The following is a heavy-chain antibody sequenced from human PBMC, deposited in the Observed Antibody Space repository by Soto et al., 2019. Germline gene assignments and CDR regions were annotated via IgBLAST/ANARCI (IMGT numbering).Heavy chain of an antibody. CDR2: IKQDGSEK. CDR3: ATGYSRFDY. V-gene: IGHV3-7*03. D-gene: IGHD6-13*01. CDR1: GITFSTYW. J-gene: IGHJ4*02. Sequence: PGGSLRLSCAASGITFSTYWMTWVRQAPGKGLEWVANIKQDGSEKYYVDSVKGRFTISRDSAKNSLYLQMNSLRAEDTAVYYCATGYSRFDYWGQGTLVTVSS.